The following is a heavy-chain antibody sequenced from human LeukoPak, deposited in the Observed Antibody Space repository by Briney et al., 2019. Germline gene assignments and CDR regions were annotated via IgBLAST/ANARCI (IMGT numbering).Heavy chain of an antibody. CDR1: GGSISSSSYY. CDR2: IYYSGST. CDR3: ARLYYYGSGSYYDSDFDY. J-gene: IGHJ4*02. V-gene: IGHV4-39*07. D-gene: IGHD3-10*01. Sequence: PSETLSLTCTVSGGSISSSSYYWGWIRQPPGKGLEWIGSIYYSGSTYYNPSLKSRVTISVDTSKNQFSLKLSSVTAADTAVYYCARLYYYGSGSYYDSDFDYWGQGTLVTVSS.